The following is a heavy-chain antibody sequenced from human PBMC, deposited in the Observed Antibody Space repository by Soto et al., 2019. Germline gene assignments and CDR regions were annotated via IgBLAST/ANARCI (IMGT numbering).Heavy chain of an antibody. J-gene: IGHJ5*02. Sequence: TLSLTCAVSGGSVNRGGYSWSWIRQTPGKGLEWLAYVYRNGHTYYNPSLNSRATISLDAPNNQFSLHLTSVTAADTAVYYCARSSLTPWAMFDHWGQG. CDR1: GGSVNRGGYS. CDR3: ARSSLTPWAMFDH. CDR2: VYRNGHT. V-gene: IGHV4-30-2*01. D-gene: IGHD2-2*01.